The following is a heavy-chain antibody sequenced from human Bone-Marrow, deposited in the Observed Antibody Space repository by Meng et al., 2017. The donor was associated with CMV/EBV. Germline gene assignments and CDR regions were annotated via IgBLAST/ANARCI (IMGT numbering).Heavy chain of an antibody. D-gene: IGHD6-19*01. CDR3: ARAPQQLGIAVAGGPDY. J-gene: IGHJ4*02. CDR1: LTFSSYA. CDR2: ISYDGSNK. Sequence: LTFSSYAMHWVRQAPGKGLEWVAVISYDGSNKYYADSVKGQFTISRDNSKNTLYLQVSTLRAEDTAVYYCARAPQQLGIAVAGGPDYWGQGTLVTVSS. V-gene: IGHV3-30-3*01.